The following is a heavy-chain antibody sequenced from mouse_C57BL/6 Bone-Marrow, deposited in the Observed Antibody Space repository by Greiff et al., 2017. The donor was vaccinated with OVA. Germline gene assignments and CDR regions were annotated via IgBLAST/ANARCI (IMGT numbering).Heavy chain of an antibody. CDR1: GYAFTNYL. J-gene: IGHJ4*01. CDR2: INPGSGGT. V-gene: IGHV1-54*01. CDR3: ARFGYYDYAMDY. D-gene: IGHD2-3*01. Sequence: VQVVESGAELVRTGTSVKVSCKASGYAFTNYLIEWVKQRPGQGLEWIGVINPGSGGTNYNEKFKGKATLTADKSSSTAYMQLSSLTSEDSAVYFCARFGYYDYAMDYWGQGTSVTVSS.